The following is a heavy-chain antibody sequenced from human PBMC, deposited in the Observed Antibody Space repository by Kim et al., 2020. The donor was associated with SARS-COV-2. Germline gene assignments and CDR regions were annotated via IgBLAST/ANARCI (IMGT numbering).Heavy chain of an antibody. D-gene: IGHD5-18*01. CDR2: IYYSGSN. J-gene: IGHJ4*02. CDR3: AGNTVIARVDY. V-gene: IGHV4-39*01. Sequence: SETLSLTCTVSGGSISSSSYYWGWIRQPPGKGLEWIGSIYYSGSNYYNPSLKSRVTISADTSKNQFSLKLSFVTAADTAVYYCAGNTVIARVDYWGQGTLVTVSS. CDR1: GGSISSSSYY.